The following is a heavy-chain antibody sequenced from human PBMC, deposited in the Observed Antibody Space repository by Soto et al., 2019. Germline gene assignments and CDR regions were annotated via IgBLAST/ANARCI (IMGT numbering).Heavy chain of an antibody. CDR2: ISGSGDRS. J-gene: IGHJ4*02. V-gene: IGHV3-23*01. Sequence: GRSRRLSCAASGFIFTNYGMAGARQAPGEGLEWVSAISGSGDRSYYADSVRGRFTISRDNSKSTLYLQMNSLRADYTSVYYCATSVEGSLIYLDCWGLGTLVKVSS. CDR3: ATSVEGSLIYLDC. D-gene: IGHD3-10*01. CDR1: GFIFTNYG.